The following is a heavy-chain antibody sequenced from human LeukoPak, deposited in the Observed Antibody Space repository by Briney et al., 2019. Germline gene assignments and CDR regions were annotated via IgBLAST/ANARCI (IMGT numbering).Heavy chain of an antibody. CDR1: GGSISSSSYY. V-gene: IGHV4-39*01. Sequence: SETLSLTCTVSGGSISSSSYYWGWIRQPPGKGLEWIGSIFFSGTTYYNPSLKSRITISVDTSANQFSLKLRSVTAADTAMYFCARHPYYYDTSGSYKGHFDLWGQGTLVAVSS. D-gene: IGHD3-22*01. CDR2: IFFSGTT. J-gene: IGHJ4*02. CDR3: ARHPYYYDTSGSYKGHFDL.